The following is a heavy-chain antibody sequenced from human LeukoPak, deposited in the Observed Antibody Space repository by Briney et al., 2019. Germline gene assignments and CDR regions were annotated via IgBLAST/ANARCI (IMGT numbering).Heavy chain of an antibody. Sequence: GGSLSLSCAVSGLTLSTYTMNWVREVPGQGQEWVASRRGNGYYRFYADSVKGRFTMSRDNDKNSLYLKMTSLRAEDTAVYYCARDYCSGGSGYADYWGQGTLVTVSS. J-gene: IGHJ4*02. CDR2: RRGNGYYR. D-gene: IGHD2-15*01. CDR3: ARDYCSGGSGYADY. V-gene: IGHV3-21*04. CDR1: GLTLSTYT.